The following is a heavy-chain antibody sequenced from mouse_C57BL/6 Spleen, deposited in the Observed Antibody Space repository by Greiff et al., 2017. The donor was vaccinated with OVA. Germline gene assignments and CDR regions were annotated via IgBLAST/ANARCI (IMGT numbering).Heavy chain of an antibody. V-gene: IGHV1-52*01. J-gene: IGHJ3*01. Sequence: QVQLQQPGAELVRPGSSVKLSCKASGYTFTSYWMHWVKQRPIQGLEWIGNIDPSDSETHYNQKFKDKATLTVDKSSSTAYMQLSSLTSEDSAVYYWARGGNSPWFAYWGQGTLVTVSA. CDR1: GYTFTSYW. CDR3: ARGGNSPWFAY. D-gene: IGHD2-1*01. CDR2: IDPSDSET.